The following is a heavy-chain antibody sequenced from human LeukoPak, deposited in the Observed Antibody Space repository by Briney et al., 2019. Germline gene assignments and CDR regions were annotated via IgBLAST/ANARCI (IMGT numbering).Heavy chain of an antibody. D-gene: IGHD3-22*01. CDR2: IYYSGST. CDR1: GGSISSYY. Sequence: SETLSLTCTVSGGSISSYYWSWIRQPPGKGLEWIGYIYYSGSTYYNPSLKSRVTISVDTSKNQFSLKLSSVTAADTAVYYCARDGSLYDSSGYFDAFDIWGQGTMVTVSS. V-gene: IGHV4-59*01. CDR3: ARDGSLYDSSGYFDAFDI. J-gene: IGHJ3*02.